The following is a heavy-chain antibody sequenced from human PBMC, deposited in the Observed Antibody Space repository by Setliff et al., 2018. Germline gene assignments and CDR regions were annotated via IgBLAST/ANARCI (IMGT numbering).Heavy chain of an antibody. J-gene: IGHJ3*02. D-gene: IGHD2-2*03. CDR1: GGSFSNYY. Sequence: PSETLSLTCAVYGGSFSNYYWSWIRQPPGKGLEWIGEINHSGSTNYNPSLESRVTISVDTSKNQFSLRLSSVTAADTAVYYCVRVEAGYCSSTSCYVVGAFDIWGQGTMVTVSS. V-gene: IGHV4-34*01. CDR2: INHSGST. CDR3: VRVEAGYCSSTSCYVVGAFDI.